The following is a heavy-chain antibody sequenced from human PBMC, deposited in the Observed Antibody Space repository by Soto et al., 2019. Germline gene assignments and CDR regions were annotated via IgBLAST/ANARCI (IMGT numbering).Heavy chain of an antibody. D-gene: IGHD3-10*01. CDR3: ARGFRGVYFDF. J-gene: IGHJ4*02. V-gene: IGHV4-30-4*01. CDR1: GGSITSGDYY. Sequence: SETLSLTCTVSGGSITSGDYYWSWIRQPPGRGLEWIGYIYYSATTYYNPSLKSRLTISIDTSKNQFSLKLSSVTAADTAVYFCARGFRGVYFDFWGQGTLVTVS. CDR2: IYYSATT.